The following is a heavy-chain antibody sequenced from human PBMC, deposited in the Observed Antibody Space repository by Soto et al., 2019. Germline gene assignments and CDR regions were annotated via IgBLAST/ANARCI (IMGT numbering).Heavy chain of an antibody. J-gene: IGHJ4*02. D-gene: IGHD2-15*01. CDR2: VSIGGST. CDR3: AKRRGAGGHFDY. V-gene: IGHV3-23*01. Sequence: WGSLILSCAASGFTFSSYAMCWVRQGPGKGLEWVAVVSIGGSTHYADSVMGRFTISRDNSKNTLSLQMNSLTAEDSAVYFCAKRRGAGGHFDYWGQGALVTVSS. CDR1: GFTFSSYA.